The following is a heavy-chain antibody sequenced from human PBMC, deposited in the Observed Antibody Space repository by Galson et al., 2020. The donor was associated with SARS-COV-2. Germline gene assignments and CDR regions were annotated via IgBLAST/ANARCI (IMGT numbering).Heavy chain of an antibody. V-gene: IGHV3-74*01. D-gene: IGHD1-26*01. CDR1: GFTFSNYW. Sequence: GGSLRLSCAASGFTFSNYWMHWVRKAPGKGLVWVSRINSDGNNTSYADSVKGRFTISRDNAKNTLYLQMDSLRADDTAVYYCTATRAYWGQGTLVTVSS. CDR3: TATRAY. J-gene: IGHJ4*02. CDR2: INSDGNNT.